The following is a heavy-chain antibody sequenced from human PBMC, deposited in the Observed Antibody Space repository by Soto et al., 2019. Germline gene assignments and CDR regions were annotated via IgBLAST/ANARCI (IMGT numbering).Heavy chain of an antibody. CDR2: IYPGDSDA. J-gene: IGHJ6*02. V-gene: IGHV5-51*01. CDR3: ARSLITLVRGVINLPGGMDV. CDR1: ENSFNSYW. Sequence: EVQLVQSRAEVKKPGESLKISCKGSENSFNSYWIAWVRQMPGKGLEWMGTIYPGDSDARYSPSFQGQVTISADRSISAAYLQWSSLKASDTAMYYCARSLITLVRGVINLPGGMDVWGQGTPVTVSS. D-gene: IGHD3-10*01.